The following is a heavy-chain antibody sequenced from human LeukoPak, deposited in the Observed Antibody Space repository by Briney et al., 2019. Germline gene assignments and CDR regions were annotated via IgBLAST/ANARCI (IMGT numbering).Heavy chain of an antibody. Sequence: GRSLRLSCAASGFTFSNAGMGWGRQAPGKGLEWGAVIWYDGSNKYYADSVKGRFTISRDSSKNTLSPQMTSLRAEDTAVYYCARDYQLLNDYWGQGTMVTVSS. CDR1: GFTFSNAG. CDR2: IWYDGSNK. J-gene: IGHJ4*02. D-gene: IGHD2-2*01. V-gene: IGHV3-33*01. CDR3: ARDYQLLNDY.